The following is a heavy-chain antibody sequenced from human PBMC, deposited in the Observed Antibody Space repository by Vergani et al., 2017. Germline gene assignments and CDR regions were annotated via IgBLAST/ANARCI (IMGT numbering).Heavy chain of an antibody. CDR1: GFTFSSYS. V-gene: IGHV3-48*04. D-gene: IGHD6-13*01. J-gene: IGHJ6*02. CDR2: ISSSSSTI. CDR3: ALRGIAAAGSYYYYGMDV. Sequence: EVQLVESGGGLVQPGGSLRLSCAASGFTFSSYSMNWVRQAPGKGLEWVSYISSSSSTIYYADSVKGRFTISRDNAKNSLYLQMNSLRAVDTAVYYCALRGIAAAGSYYYYGMDVWGQGTTVTVSS.